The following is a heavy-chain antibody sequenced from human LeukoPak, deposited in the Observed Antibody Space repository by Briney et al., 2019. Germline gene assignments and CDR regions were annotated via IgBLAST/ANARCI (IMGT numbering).Heavy chain of an antibody. CDR1: GYSISSGYY. V-gene: IGHV4-38-2*02. J-gene: IGHJ4*02. CDR3: ARERFLEWLLSGYFDY. Sequence: PSETLSLTCAVSGYSISSGYYWGLIRQPPGKGLEWIGIIYHSGSTYYNPSLKSRVTISVDTSKNQFSLKLSSVTAADTAVYYCARERFLEWLLSGYFDYWGQGTLVTVSS. CDR2: IYHSGST. D-gene: IGHD3-3*01.